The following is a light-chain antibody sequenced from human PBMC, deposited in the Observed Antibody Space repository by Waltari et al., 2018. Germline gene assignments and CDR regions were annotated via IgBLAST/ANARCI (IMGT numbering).Light chain of an antibody. Sequence: SYELTQPPSVSGSPGHTTSLPRPGDQSGTRYVSWYQQRPGPSPVLVIYQHNTRPSGIPERFSASNSGNTATLTISGTQAMDEADYYCQAWDSSTHVVFGGGTKLTVL. CDR2: QHN. V-gene: IGLV3-1*01. CDR3: QAWDSSTHVV. CDR1: QSGTRY. J-gene: IGLJ2*01.